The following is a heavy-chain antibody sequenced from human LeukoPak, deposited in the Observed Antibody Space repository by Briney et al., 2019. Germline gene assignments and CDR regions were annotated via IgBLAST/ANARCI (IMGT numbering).Heavy chain of an antibody. D-gene: IGHD3-16*02. CDR3: ARHIVGEQNFDY. Sequence: GGSLRLPCAASRFTFGAYWMSWFRQAPGKGPEWVASIKDDGSAQFYVDSLEGRFTISRDNAKNTLYLQMDTMRVEDTAVYYCARHIVGEQNFDYWSQGTLVTVSS. J-gene: IGHJ4*02. V-gene: IGHV3-7*01. CDR1: RFTFGAYW. CDR2: IKDDGSAQ.